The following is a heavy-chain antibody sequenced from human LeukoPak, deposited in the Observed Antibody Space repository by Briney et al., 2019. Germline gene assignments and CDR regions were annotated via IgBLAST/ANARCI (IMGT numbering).Heavy chain of an antibody. J-gene: IGHJ4*02. CDR3: ARVVVGYSSGWFDY. V-gene: IGHV4-34*01. Sequence: SETLSLTCTVSGASISPDYWGWVRQPPGKGLEWIGEINHSGSTNYNPSLKSRVTISVDTSKNQFSLKLSSVTAADTAVYYCARVVVGYSSGWFDYWGQGTLVTVSS. CDR2: INHSGST. CDR1: GASISPDY. D-gene: IGHD6-19*01.